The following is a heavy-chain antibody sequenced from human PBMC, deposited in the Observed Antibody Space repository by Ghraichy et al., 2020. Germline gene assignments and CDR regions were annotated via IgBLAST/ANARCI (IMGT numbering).Heavy chain of an antibody. V-gene: IGHV3-7*03. CDR3: ARGENYYDTSGLMDV. CDR2: IKQDGTRK. D-gene: IGHD3-22*01. Sequence: SCAASGFAFNTYWMTWVRQAPGKGLEWVANIKQDGTRKYYVDSVKGRFTISRDNAENSLFLQMNSLRAEDTAVYYCARGENYYDTSGLMDVWGQGTTVTVSS. J-gene: IGHJ6*02. CDR1: GFAFNTYW.